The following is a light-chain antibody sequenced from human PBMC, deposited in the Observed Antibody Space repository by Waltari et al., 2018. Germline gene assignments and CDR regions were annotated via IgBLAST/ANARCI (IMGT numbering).Light chain of an antibody. CDR3: TSYVDSDNLI. J-gene: IGLJ1*01. Sequence: QSVLTQPPSASGTPGQRVTISCSGSYSNIGSNPVNWYQQLPGTAPKLPTHITSQRPSGVPGRFPGSKSGTSVSLAISGLQAEDEADYYCTSYVDSDNLIFGIGTKVTVL. V-gene: IGLV1-44*01. CDR2: ITS. CDR1: YSNIGSNP.